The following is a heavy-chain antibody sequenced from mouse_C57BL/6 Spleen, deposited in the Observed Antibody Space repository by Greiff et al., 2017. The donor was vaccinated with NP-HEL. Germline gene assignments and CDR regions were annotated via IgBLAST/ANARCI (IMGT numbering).Heavy chain of an antibody. CDR2: ISSGSSTI. V-gene: IGHV5-17*01. Sequence: EVQLVESGGGLVKPGGSLKLSCAASGFTFSDYGMHWVRQAPEKGLEWVAYISSGSSTIYYADTVKGRFTISRDNAKNTLCLQMTSLRSEDTAMYYCARKAWYFDVWGTGTTVTVSS. J-gene: IGHJ1*03. CDR3: ARKAWYFDV. CDR1: GFTFSDYG.